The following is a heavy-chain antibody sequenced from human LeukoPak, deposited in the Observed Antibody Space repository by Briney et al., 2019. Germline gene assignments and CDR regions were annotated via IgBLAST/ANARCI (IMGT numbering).Heavy chain of an antibody. J-gene: IGHJ3*02. Sequence: GGSLRLSCAASGFTFSSSDMHWVRQAPGKGLEWVAFIRYDGNNKYYADSVKGRLTITRDNSKNTLYLQMNSLRAEDTAVYYCARDQWGGDAFDIWGQGTMVTVSS. CDR2: IRYDGNNK. D-gene: IGHD1-26*01. CDR1: GFTFSSSD. V-gene: IGHV3-30*02. CDR3: ARDQWGGDAFDI.